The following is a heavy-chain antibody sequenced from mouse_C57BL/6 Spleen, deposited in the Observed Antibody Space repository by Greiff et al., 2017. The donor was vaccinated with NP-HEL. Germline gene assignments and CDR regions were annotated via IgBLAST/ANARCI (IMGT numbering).Heavy chain of an antibody. J-gene: IGHJ4*01. CDR2: IYPGSGST. D-gene: IGHD2-4*01. CDR1: GYTFTSYW. CDR3: ARVGYDYDGGYYYAMDY. V-gene: IGHV1-55*01. Sequence: QVQLQQPGAELVKPGASVKMSCKASGYTFTSYWITWVKQRPGQGLEWIGDIYPGSGSTNYNEKFKSKATLTVDTSSSTAYMQLSSLTSEDSAVYYCARVGYDYDGGYYYAMDYWGQGTSVTVSS.